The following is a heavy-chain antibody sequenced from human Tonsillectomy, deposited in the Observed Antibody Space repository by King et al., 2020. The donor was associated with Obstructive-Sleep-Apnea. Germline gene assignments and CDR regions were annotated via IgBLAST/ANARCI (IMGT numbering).Heavy chain of an antibody. D-gene: IGHD1-1*01. J-gene: IGHJ4*02. CDR3: ARESLDHFYFDS. CDR1: GYTFNAYY. CDR2: INPIGSST. Sequence: QLVQSGAEVKKPGASVMVSCKSSGYTFNAYYIHWVRQAPGQGLEWMGIINPIGSSTNYAQNFQGRVTMTSDKSTSTVFMALSSLRSEDTAAYFCARESLDHFYFDSWGQGTVVTVSS. V-gene: IGHV1-46*02.